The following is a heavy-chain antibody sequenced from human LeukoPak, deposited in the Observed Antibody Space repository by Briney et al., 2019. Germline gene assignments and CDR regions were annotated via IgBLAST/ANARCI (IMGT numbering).Heavy chain of an antibody. J-gene: IGHJ4*02. CDR1: GYTFTSYG. Sequence: ASVKASCKASGYTFTSYGISWVRQAPGQGLEWMGWISAYNGNTNYAQKLQGRVTMTTDTTTSTAYMELRSLRSDDTAVYYCATSGATTPFDYWGQGTLVTVSS. CDR2: ISAYNGNT. D-gene: IGHD5-12*01. CDR3: ATSGATTPFDY. V-gene: IGHV1-18*04.